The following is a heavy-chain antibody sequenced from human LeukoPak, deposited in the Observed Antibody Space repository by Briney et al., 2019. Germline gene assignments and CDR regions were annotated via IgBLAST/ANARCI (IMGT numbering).Heavy chain of an antibody. Sequence: ASVKVSCKASGYTFTSYYMHWVRQAPGQGLEWMGIINPSGGSTSYAQKFQGRVTMTRDTSTSTVYMELSSLRSEDTAVYYCARVFSSSGLDNWFDPWGQGTLVTVSS. CDR3: ARVFSSSGLDNWFDP. D-gene: IGHD6-19*01. CDR1: GYTFTSYY. CDR2: INPSGGST. J-gene: IGHJ5*02. V-gene: IGHV1-46*01.